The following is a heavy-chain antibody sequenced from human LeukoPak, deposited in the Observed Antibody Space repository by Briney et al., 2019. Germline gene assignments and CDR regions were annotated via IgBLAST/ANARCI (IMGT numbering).Heavy chain of an antibody. CDR1: GFTFSRYW. CDR3: ARGGIAVPGYYYFYYMDV. Sequence: PGGSLRLSCAASGFTFSRYWMHWVRQAPGKGPVWVSRINSDGSDTSYADSVKGRFTISRDNAKNSLYLQMNSLRAEDTAVYYCARGGIAVPGYYYFYYMDVWGKGTTVTVSS. V-gene: IGHV3-74*01. J-gene: IGHJ6*03. D-gene: IGHD6-19*01. CDR2: INSDGSDT.